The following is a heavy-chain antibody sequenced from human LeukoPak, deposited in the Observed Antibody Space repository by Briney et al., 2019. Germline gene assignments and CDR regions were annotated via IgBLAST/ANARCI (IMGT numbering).Heavy chain of an antibody. J-gene: IGHJ3*02. CDR3: ARVAGLIAAAGTRSDAFDI. CDR1: GFTVSSNY. CDR2: IYSGGST. Sequence: QSGGSLRLSCAASGFTVSSNYMSWVRQAPGKGLEWVSVIYSGGSTYYADSVKGRFTISRDNSKNTLYLQMNSLRAEDTAVYYCARVAGLIAAAGTRSDAFDIWGQGTMVTVSS. V-gene: IGHV3-53*01. D-gene: IGHD6-13*01.